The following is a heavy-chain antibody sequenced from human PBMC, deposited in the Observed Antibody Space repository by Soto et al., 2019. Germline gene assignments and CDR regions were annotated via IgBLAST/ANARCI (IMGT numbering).Heavy chain of an antibody. Sequence: GGSLRLSCAASGFTFSSYAMSWVRQAPGKGLEWVSAISGSGGSTYYADSVKGRFTISRDNSKNTLYLQMNSLRAEDTAVYYCAKHFGDIVVVVAATHPNYYYYYYMDVWGKGTTVTVSS. CDR3: AKHFGDIVVVVAATHPNYYYYYYMDV. CDR1: GFTFSSYA. J-gene: IGHJ6*03. D-gene: IGHD2-15*01. CDR2: ISGSGGST. V-gene: IGHV3-23*01.